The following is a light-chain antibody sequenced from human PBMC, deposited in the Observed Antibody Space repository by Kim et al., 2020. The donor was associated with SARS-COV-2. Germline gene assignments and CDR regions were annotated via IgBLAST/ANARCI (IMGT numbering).Light chain of an antibody. Sequence: GASVKRTCTRSSGHSSYAIAWHQQQPEKGPRYLMKRNGDGSHSKGDGIPDRFSGSRSGGERYLTISSPQSEDEADYYCQTWGTGIGFGGGTQLTVL. V-gene: IGLV4-69*01. CDR3: QTWGTGIG. CDR1: SGHSSYA. CDR2: RNGDGSH. J-gene: IGLJ3*02.